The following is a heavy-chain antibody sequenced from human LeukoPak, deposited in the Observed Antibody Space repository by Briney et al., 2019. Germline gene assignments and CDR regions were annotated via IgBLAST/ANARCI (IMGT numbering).Heavy chain of an antibody. Sequence: SETLSLTCTVSGGSISSYYWSWIRQPPGKGLEWIGYIYYSGSTNYNPSLKSRVTISVDTSKNQFSLKLCSVTAADTAVYYCARTVRSSGSTYYYYYYYMDVWGKGTTVTISS. CDR3: ARTVRSSGSTYYYYYYYMDV. D-gene: IGHD3-22*01. V-gene: IGHV4-59*01. J-gene: IGHJ6*03. CDR1: GGSISSYY. CDR2: IYYSGST.